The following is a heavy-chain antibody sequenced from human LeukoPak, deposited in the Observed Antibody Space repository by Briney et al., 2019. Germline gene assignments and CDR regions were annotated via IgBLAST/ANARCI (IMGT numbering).Heavy chain of an antibody. D-gene: IGHD7-27*01. CDR1: GFTFSTYW. Sequence: GGSLRLSCAASGFTFSTYWMSWVRQAPGKGLEWVAFIRYDGSNKYYADSVKGRFTISRDNSKNTLYLQMNSLRAEDTAVYYCAKSLGINYYYYMDVWGKGTTVTVSS. V-gene: IGHV3-30*02. J-gene: IGHJ6*03. CDR3: AKSLGINYYYYMDV. CDR2: IRYDGSNK.